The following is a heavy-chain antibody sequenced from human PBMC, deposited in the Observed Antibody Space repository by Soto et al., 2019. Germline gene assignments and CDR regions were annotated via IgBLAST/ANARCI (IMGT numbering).Heavy chain of an antibody. CDR1: VFTVSRSY. CDR3: ARSGGNTVGDCTNGVCPNFDY. CDR2: IYSGGST. D-gene: IGHD2-8*01. Sequence: EVQLVESGGGLVQPGGSLRLYCAASVFTVSRSYMSWVRQAPGKGLEWVAVIYSGGSTYDADSVKGRFTISRDNSKNTLYLQMNSLRAEDTAVYYCARSGGNTVGDCTNGVCPNFDYWGQGTQVTVSS. V-gene: IGHV3-66*01. J-gene: IGHJ4*02.